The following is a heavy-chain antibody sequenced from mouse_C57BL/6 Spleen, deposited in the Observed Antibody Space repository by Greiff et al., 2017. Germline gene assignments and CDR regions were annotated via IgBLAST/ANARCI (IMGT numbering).Heavy chain of an antibody. V-gene: IGHV1-52*01. D-gene: IGHD1-1*01. CDR1: GYTFTSYW. CDR2: IDPSDSET. Sequence: QVQLQQPGAELVRPGSSVKLSCKASGYTFTSYWMHWVQQRPIQGLEWIGNIDPSDSETHYNQKFKDKDTLTVDKSSSTAYMQLSRLTSEDSAVYYCARSYYYGSHWYFDVWGTGTTVTVSS. J-gene: IGHJ1*03. CDR3: ARSYYYGSHWYFDV.